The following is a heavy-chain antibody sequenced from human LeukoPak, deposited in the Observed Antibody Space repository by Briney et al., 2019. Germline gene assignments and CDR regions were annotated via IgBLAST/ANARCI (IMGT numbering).Heavy chain of an antibody. Sequence: PGASVKVSCKASGYTFTSYDINWARQATGQGLEWMGWMNPNSGNTGYAQKFQGRVTITRNASISTAYMELSSLRSEDTAVYYCARAITMVRGVFQYYFDYWGQGTLVTVSS. D-gene: IGHD3-10*01. CDR3: ARAITMVRGVFQYYFDY. V-gene: IGHV1-8*03. CDR1: GYTFTSYD. J-gene: IGHJ4*02. CDR2: MNPNSGNT.